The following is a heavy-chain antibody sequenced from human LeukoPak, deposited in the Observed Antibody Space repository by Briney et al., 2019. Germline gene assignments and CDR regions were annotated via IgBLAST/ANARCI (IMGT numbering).Heavy chain of an antibody. CDR3: ARLTYYDFWSGYSRAGSYYFDY. D-gene: IGHD3-3*01. Sequence: ASVKVSCKASGYTFTSYGISWVRQAPGQGLEWMGWISAYNGNTNYAQKLQGRVTMTTDTSTSTAYMELRSLRSDDTAVHYCARLTYYDFWSGYSRAGSYYFDYWGQGTLVTVSS. CDR2: ISAYNGNT. CDR1: GYTFTSYG. V-gene: IGHV1-18*01. J-gene: IGHJ4*02.